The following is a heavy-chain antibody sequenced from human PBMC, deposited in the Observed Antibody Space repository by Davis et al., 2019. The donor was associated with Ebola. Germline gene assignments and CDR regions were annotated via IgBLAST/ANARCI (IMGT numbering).Heavy chain of an antibody. V-gene: IGHV4-59*01. CDR1: GGSINSYF. CDR3: ARGLNFGGSWTGSAFDL. CDR2: IYITGST. D-gene: IGHD3/OR15-3a*01. Sequence: MPSETLSLTCNVSGGSINSYFWSWIRQPPGKGLEWIGYIYITGSTDYNPSLKSRVTISVDTSRNQFSLKLRSVTAADTAVYYCARGLNFGGSWTGSAFDLWGQGTRVSVSS. J-gene: IGHJ3*01.